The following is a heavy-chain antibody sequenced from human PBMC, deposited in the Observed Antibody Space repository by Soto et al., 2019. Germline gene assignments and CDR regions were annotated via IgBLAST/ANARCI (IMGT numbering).Heavy chain of an antibody. CDR3: ARGPGTTVVTPGAFDI. V-gene: IGHV3-30-3*01. CDR2: ISYDGSNK. D-gene: IGHD4-17*01. CDR1: GFTFSSYA. J-gene: IGHJ3*02. Sequence: QVQLVESGGGVVQPGRSLRLSCAASGFTFSSYAMHWVRQAPGKGLEGVAVISYDGSNKYYADSVKGRFTISRDNSKNTLYLQMNSLRAEDTAVYYCARGPGTTVVTPGAFDIWGQGTMVTVSS.